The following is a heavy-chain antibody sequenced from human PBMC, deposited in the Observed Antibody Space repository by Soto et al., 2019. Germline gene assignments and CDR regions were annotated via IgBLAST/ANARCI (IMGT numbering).Heavy chain of an antibody. D-gene: IGHD3-16*02. CDR3: AREVLTSRGIIVSFHRWFDP. J-gene: IGHJ5*02. CDR2: SNHSGSI. Sequence: PSETLSLTCAVYGGTFSDYYWSCLRQPPGKGLEGIGESNHSGSINYNPSLKSRVTFSVDRSKNQFSLKLSSVTAADTAVYFCAREVLTSRGIIVSFHRWFDPWGQGTTVTVPS. V-gene: IGHV4-34*01. CDR1: GGTFSDYY.